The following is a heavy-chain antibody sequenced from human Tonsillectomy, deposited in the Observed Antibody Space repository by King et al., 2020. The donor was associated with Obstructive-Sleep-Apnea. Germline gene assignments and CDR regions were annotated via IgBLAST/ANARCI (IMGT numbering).Heavy chain of an antibody. J-gene: IGHJ4*02. Sequence: VQLQESGPGLVKPSQTLSLTCAVSNGSISSGGYSWRWIRQPPGKGLEWIGYISFTGSTFYNPSLNSRVTISIDTSKNQISLKLRSVTAADTAVYYCARDRSIWGQGTLVTVSS. CDR2: ISFTGST. V-gene: IGHV4-30-4*07. CDR3: ARDRSI. CDR1: NGSISSGGYS.